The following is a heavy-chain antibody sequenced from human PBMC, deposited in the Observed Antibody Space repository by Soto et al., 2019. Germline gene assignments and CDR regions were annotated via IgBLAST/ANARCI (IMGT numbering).Heavy chain of an antibody. V-gene: IGHV3-74*01. Sequence: EVQLVESGGGLVQPGGSLRLSCAASGFTFSSYWMHWVRQAPGKGLVWVSRIKSDGSNINYADSVKDRFTISRDNAKKTLYLQMNSLRAEDTAIYYCARGGFSGSGSFIQGDYWGQGTLVTVSS. CDR1: GFTFSSYW. J-gene: IGHJ4*02. CDR2: IKSDGSNI. CDR3: ARGGFSGSGSFIQGDY. D-gene: IGHD3-10*01.